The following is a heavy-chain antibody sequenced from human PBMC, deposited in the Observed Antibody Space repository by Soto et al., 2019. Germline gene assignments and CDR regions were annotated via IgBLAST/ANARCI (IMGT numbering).Heavy chain of an antibody. CDR3: ARGCGCGGDSIDAFDI. Sequence: SETLSLTCTVSGGSISSGGYYWGWIRQHPGKGLEWIGYIYYSGSTYYNPSLKSRVTISVDTSKNQFSLKLSSVTAADTAVYYCARGCGCGGDSIDAFDIWGQGTMVTVSS. CDR2: IYYSGST. J-gene: IGHJ3*02. D-gene: IGHD2-21*01. CDR1: GGSISSGGYY. V-gene: IGHV4-31*03.